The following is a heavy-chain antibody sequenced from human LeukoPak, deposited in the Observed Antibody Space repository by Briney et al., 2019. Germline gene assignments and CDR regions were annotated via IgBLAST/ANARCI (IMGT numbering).Heavy chain of an antibody. CDR2: ISGSGGST. CDR3: AKDRITMAPKPDWFDP. CDR1: GFTFSSYA. D-gene: IGHD3-10*01. J-gene: IGHJ5*02. V-gene: IGHV3-23*01. Sequence: GGSLRLSCAASGFTFSSYAMSWVRQAPGKGLEWVSAISGSGGSTYYADFVKGRFTISRDNSKNTLYLQMNSLRAEDTAVYYCAKDRITMAPKPDWFDPWGQGTLVTVSS.